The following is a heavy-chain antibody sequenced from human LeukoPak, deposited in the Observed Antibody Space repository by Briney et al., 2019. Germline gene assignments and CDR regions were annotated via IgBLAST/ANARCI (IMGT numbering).Heavy chain of an antibody. J-gene: IGHJ6*02. CDR1: GFTFSSYG. CDR3: ARDQFPEHYGMDV. CDR2: IWYDGSNK. Sequence: PGRSLRLSCASSGFTFSSYGMHWVRQAPGKGLEWGAVIWYDGSNKYYAVSVKGRFTISRDNSKNTLYLQMNSLRAEDTAVYYCARDQFPEHYGMDVWGQGTTVTVSS. D-gene: IGHD2-21*01. V-gene: IGHV3-33*01.